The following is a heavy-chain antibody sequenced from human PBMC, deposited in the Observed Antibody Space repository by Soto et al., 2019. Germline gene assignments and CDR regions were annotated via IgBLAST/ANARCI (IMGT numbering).Heavy chain of an antibody. V-gene: IGHV3-13*01. D-gene: IGHD6-19*01. J-gene: IGHJ4*02. CDR1: GFTFSSYD. CDR2: IGTAGDT. Sequence: GGSLRLSCAASGFTFSSYDMHWVRQATGKGLEWVSAIGTAGDTYYPGSVKGRFTISRENAKNSLYLQMNSLRAGDTAVYYCARESIAVAGRHFDDWGQGTLVTVSS. CDR3: ARESIAVAGRHFDD.